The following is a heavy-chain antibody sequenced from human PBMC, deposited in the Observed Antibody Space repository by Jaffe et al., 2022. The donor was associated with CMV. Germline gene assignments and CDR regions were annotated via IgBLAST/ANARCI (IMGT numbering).Heavy chain of an antibody. D-gene: IGHD5-12*01. J-gene: IGHJ6*03. CDR1: GGTFSSYA. CDR2: IIPILGVA. Sequence: QVQLVQSGAEVKKPGSSVKVSCKASGGTFSSYAISWVRQAPGQGLEWMGRIIPILGVANYAQKFQGRVTITADRSTGTSYMELSSLRSEDTAVYYCARDSVVATESVETHYFYMDVWGKGTTVTVSS. CDR3: ARDSVVATESVETHYFYMDV. V-gene: IGHV1-69*09.